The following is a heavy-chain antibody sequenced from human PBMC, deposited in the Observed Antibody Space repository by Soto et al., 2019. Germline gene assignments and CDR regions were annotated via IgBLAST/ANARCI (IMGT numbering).Heavy chain of an antibody. V-gene: IGHV1-18*04. D-gene: IGHD1-26*01. J-gene: IGHJ4*02. CDR2: INPVNGNT. CDR3: ARQLGAMIEFDY. CDR1: GYTFTTYA. Sequence: QVQLVQSGAEVKQPGASVKVSCKASGYTFTTYAICWVRQAPGQGLEWMGWINPVNGNTNYAQKLQGRVTMTTDTSTTTAYMDLRSLRSDASAVYYCARQLGAMIEFDYWVQGTLVTVSS.